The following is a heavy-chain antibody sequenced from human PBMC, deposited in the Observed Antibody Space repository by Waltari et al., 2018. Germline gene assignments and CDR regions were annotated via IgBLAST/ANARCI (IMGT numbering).Heavy chain of an antibody. D-gene: IGHD3-9*01. CDR3: TRDAYYDILTGYSTLYYFDY. Sequence: EVQLVESGGGLVQPGRSLRLSCTASGFTFGDYAMSWVRQAPGKGLAWVGFIRSKTYGGTTEYAASVKGRFTISRDDSKSIAYLQMNSLKSEDTAVYYCTRDAYYDILTGYSTLYYFDYWGQGTLVTVSS. CDR1: GFTFGDYA. V-gene: IGHV3-49*04. CDR2: IRSKTYGGTT. J-gene: IGHJ4*02.